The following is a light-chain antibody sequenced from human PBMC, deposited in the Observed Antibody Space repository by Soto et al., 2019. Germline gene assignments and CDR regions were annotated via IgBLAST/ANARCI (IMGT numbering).Light chain of an antibody. CDR2: DAS. J-gene: IGKJ3*01. CDR1: QSVSSY. Sequence: EILLTQSPATLSMTLGERDTLSCRASQSVSSYLAWYQQKPGQAPRLLIYDASNRATGIPARFSGSGSGIDFTLTISCLEPEDFAVYYCQQRTNWPPAFGPGTKVDI. V-gene: IGKV3-11*01. CDR3: QQRTNWPPA.